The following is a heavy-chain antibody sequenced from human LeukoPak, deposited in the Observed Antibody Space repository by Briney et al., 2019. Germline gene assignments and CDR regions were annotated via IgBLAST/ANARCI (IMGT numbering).Heavy chain of an antibody. CDR3: AKDGGQGADY. CDR1: GFTFSSYA. V-gene: IGHV3-64*02. J-gene: IGHJ4*02. Sequence: PGGSLRLSCAASGFTFSSYAMHWVRQAPGKGLEYVSAISSNGGSTYYADSVKGRFTISRDNSKNTLYLQMNSLRAEDMAVYYCAKDGGQGADYWGQGTLVSVSS. D-gene: IGHD3-16*01. CDR2: ISSNGGST.